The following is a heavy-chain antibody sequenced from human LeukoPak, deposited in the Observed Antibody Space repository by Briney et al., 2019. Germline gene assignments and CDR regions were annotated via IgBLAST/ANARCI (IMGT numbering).Heavy chain of an antibody. D-gene: IGHD2-2*01. J-gene: IGHJ4*02. CDR3: AREGVYCSSTSCFPGY. V-gene: IGHV3-21*01. CDR2: ISSSSSYI. Sequence: NPGGSLRLSCAASGFTFSSYSMNWVRQAPGKGLEWVSSISSSSSYIYYADSVKGRFTISRDNAKNSLYLQMNSLRAEDTAVYYCAREGVYCSSTSCFPGYWGQGTLVTVSS. CDR1: GFTFSSYS.